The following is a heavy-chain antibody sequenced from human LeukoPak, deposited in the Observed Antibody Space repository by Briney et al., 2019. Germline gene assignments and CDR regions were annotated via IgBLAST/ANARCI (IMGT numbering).Heavy chain of an antibody. D-gene: IGHD6-13*01. Sequence: ASVKVSCKASGGTFSSYAISWVRQAPSKGLEWMGGFDPEDGETIYAQKFQGRVTMTEDTSTDTAYMQLSSLRSEDTAVYYCAAYGYSHRGYFDYWGQGTLVTVSS. CDR2: FDPEDGET. CDR1: GGTFSSYA. V-gene: IGHV1-24*01. CDR3: AAYGYSHRGYFDY. J-gene: IGHJ4*02.